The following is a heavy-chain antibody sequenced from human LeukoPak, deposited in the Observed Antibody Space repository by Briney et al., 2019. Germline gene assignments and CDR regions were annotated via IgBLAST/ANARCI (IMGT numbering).Heavy chain of an antibody. CDR2: THYRSKWYN. CDR1: GDSVSSKSAA. V-gene: IGHV6-1*01. Sequence: SQTLSLTCPISGDSVSSKSAAWNWIRHSPSRGLEWRGRTHYRSKWYNDYAVSVKSRLTINPDTSKNQFSLQLNSVAPEDTAVYYCARDPPGPDTNFDYWGQGTLVTVSS. CDR3: ARDPPGPDTNFDY. D-gene: IGHD2-8*02. J-gene: IGHJ4*02.